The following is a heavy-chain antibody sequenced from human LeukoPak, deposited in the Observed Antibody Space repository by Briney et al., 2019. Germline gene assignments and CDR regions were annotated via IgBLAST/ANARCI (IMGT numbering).Heavy chain of an antibody. CDR2: MNPNSGNT. Sequence: ASVKVSCKASGYTFTSYDINWVRQATGQGLEWMGWMNPNSGNTGYAQKFQGRVTMTRNTSISTAYMELSSLRSEDTAVYYCARARPNSGSYYGRLSCWFDPWGQGTLVTVSS. CDR1: GYTFTSYD. V-gene: IGHV1-8*01. J-gene: IGHJ5*02. CDR3: ARARPNSGSYYGRLSCWFDP. D-gene: IGHD1-26*01.